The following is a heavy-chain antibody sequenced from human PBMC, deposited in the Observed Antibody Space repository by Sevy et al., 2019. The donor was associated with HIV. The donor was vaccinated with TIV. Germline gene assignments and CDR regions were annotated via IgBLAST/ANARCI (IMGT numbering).Heavy chain of an antibody. Sequence: ASVKVSCKASGYTFTGYYMHWVRQAPGQGLEWMGWINPNSGGTNYAQKFQGRVTMTRDTSFSTAYMELSRLRSDDTAVYYCARSGSGYSYGYVIDYWGQGTLVTVSS. V-gene: IGHV1-2*02. J-gene: IGHJ4*02. CDR3: ARSGSGYSYGYVIDY. CDR1: GYTFTGYY. CDR2: INPNSGGT. D-gene: IGHD5-18*01.